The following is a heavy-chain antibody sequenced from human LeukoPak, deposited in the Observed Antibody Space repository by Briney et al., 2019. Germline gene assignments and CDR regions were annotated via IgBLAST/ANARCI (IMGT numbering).Heavy chain of an antibody. CDR2: ISGSGVST. J-gene: IGHJ4*02. CDR1: GFIFSNYA. Sequence: GGSLRLSCAASGFIFSNYAMSWVREAPGKGLQWVSAISGSGVSTYYADSVKGRFTFSRDNSRNTLYLQMNSLRAEDTAVYYCAKAAGSGSLLYFDYWGQGTLVTVTS. D-gene: IGHD3-10*01. V-gene: IGHV3-23*01. CDR3: AKAAGSGSLLYFDY.